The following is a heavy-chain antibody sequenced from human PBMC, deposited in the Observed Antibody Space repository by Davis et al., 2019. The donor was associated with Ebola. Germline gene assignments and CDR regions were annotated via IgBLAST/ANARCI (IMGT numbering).Heavy chain of an antibody. V-gene: IGHV3-33*02. J-gene: IGHJ4*02. CDR3: ARDASLYGHWTGWFDY. CDR2: IWSDGGHE. D-gene: IGHD3/OR15-3a*01. Sequence: GESLKISCEASRFTFGSYAIHWVRQAPGKGLEWVAVIWSDGGHEWYADSVKGRFTISRDNPTNTLFLEMNSLRVEDTAVYYCARDASLYGHWTGWFDYWGQGTLVTVSS. CDR1: RFTFGSYA.